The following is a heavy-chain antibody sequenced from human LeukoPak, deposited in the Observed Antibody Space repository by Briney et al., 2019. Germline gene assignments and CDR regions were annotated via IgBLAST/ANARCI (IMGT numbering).Heavy chain of an antibody. D-gene: IGHD1-26*01. Sequence: PSETLSLACTVSGGSIYSTTFYWGWIRQPPGKGLEWIGSMYYDGSTYHNPSLKSRVTISVDTSNNQFSLKLTSVTAADTAVYFCARRSDSGSDDGEDYFDYWGQGTLVTVSS. J-gene: IGHJ4*02. CDR2: MYYDGST. V-gene: IGHV4-39*01. CDR3: ARRSDSGSDDGEDYFDY. CDR1: GGSIYSTTFY.